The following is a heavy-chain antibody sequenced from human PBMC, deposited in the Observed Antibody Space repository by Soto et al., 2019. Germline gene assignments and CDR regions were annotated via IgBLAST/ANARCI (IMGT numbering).Heavy chain of an antibody. CDR2: ISGYNGNT. CDR1: GYTFSGYS. Sequence: QVVLEQSGGEVKKPGDSVKVSCKASGYTFSGYSITWVRQAPGQGLEWMGRISGYNGNTNYARTLRGRLTLTTDTSTSTAYMELRSLTSDDTAVYYCARDVFCGGAPACPDMDVWGQGTTVTVSS. J-gene: IGHJ6*02. CDR3: ARDVFCGGAPACPDMDV. D-gene: IGHD2-21*01. V-gene: IGHV1-18*04.